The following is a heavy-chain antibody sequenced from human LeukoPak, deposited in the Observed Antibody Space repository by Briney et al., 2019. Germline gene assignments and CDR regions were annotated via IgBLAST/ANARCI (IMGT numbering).Heavy chain of an antibody. CDR1: AGSISSGSYY. CDR3: ATYYYSYCYMDV. Sequence: SETLSLTCTVSAGSISSGSYYWGWIRQSPGKGLEWIGNIYYGGSTSYDPSLKSRVTISVGTTKNQFSLHLSSVTAADTAVYYCATYYYSYCYMDVWGKGTTVTVSS. CDR2: IYYGGST. J-gene: IGHJ6*03. V-gene: IGHV4-39*01.